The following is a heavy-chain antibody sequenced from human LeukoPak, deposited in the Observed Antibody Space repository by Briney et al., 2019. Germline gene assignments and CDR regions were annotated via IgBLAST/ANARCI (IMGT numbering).Heavy chain of an antibody. D-gene: IGHD3-10*01. Sequence: SQTLSLTCAVSGGSISSGGYSWSWIRQPPGKGLEWIGYIYHSGSVNYNPSLKSRVTISVDTTNNQFSLKLNSVTAADTAVYYCARGGGFGSSPAYWGQGTLVTVSS. CDR3: ARGGGFGSSPAY. V-gene: IGHV4-61*08. CDR2: IYHSGSV. CDR1: GGSISSGGYS. J-gene: IGHJ4*02.